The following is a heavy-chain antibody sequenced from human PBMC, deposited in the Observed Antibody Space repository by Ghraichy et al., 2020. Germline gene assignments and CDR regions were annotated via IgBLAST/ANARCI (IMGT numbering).Heavy chain of an antibody. V-gene: IGHV3-23*01. CDR2: ISGSGGST. D-gene: IGHD5/OR15-5a*01. Sequence: LSLTCAASGFTFSSYAMSWVRQAPGKGLEWVSAISGSGGSTYYADSVKGRFTISRDNSKNTLYLQMNSLRAEDTAVYYCAKGSVYLLAAFDIWGQGTMVTVSS. J-gene: IGHJ3*02. CDR1: GFTFSSYA. CDR3: AKGSVYLLAAFDI.